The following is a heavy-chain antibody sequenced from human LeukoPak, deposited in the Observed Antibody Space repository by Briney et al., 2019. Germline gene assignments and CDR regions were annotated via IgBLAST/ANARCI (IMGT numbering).Heavy chain of an antibody. CDR3: ARGYSSGWYPLLDY. CDR2: INHSGST. CDR1: GGSFSGYY. J-gene: IGHJ4*02. D-gene: IGHD6-19*01. Sequence: PSETLSLTCAVYGGSFSGYYWSWIRQPPGKGLEWIGEINHSGSTNYNPSLKSRVTMSVDTSKNQFSLKLSSVTAADTAVYYCARGYSSGWYPLLDYWGQGTLVTVSS. V-gene: IGHV4-34*01.